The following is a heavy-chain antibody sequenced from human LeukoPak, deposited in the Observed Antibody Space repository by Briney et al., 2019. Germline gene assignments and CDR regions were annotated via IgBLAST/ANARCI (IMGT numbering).Heavy chain of an antibody. D-gene: IGHD6-13*01. CDR3: ARVHRSWNFDY. CDR1: GFTFSSYS. V-gene: IGHV3-48*01. Sequence: PGGSLRLSCAASGFTFSSYSMNWVRQAPGKGLEWVSYISSSSSTIYYADSVKGRFTISRDNAKNSLYLQMNSLRAEDTAVYHCARVHRSWNFDYWGQGTLVTVSS. J-gene: IGHJ4*02. CDR2: ISSSSSTI.